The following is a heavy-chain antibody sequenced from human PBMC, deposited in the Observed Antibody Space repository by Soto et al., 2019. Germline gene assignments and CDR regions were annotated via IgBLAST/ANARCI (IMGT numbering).Heavy chain of an antibody. CDR3: ARVRGWQFEYFQH. D-gene: IGHD6-19*01. CDR1: GFTFSSYA. CDR2: ISYDGSNK. J-gene: IGHJ1*01. Sequence: GGSLRLSCAASGFTFSSYAMHWVRQAPGKGLEWVAVISYDGSNKYYADSVKGRFTISRDNSKNTLYLQMNSLRAEDTAVYYCARVRGWQFEYFQHWGQGTLVTVSS. V-gene: IGHV3-30-3*01.